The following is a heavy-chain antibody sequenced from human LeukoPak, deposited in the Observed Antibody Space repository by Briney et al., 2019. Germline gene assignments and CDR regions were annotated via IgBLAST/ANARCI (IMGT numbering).Heavy chain of an antibody. CDR1: GGSVSSGSLY. D-gene: IGHD2-2*01. V-gene: IGHV4-61*02. CDR3: ARSSRSWSTFDN. J-gene: IGHJ4*02. CDR2: IYTSGTT. Sequence: PSETLSLTCTVSGGSVSSGSLYWSWIRQPAGKGLEYIGRIYTSGTTEYNPSLNRRVTISVDTSKNQFSLRLSSVTAADTAVYYCARSSRSWSTFDNWGQGTLVTVSS.